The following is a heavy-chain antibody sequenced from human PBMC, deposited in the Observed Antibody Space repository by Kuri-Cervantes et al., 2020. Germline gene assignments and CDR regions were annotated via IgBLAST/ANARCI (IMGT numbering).Heavy chain of an antibody. CDR1: GFTFSSYA. J-gene: IGHJ6*02. CDR3: ARIAVARSGMDV. D-gene: IGHD6-19*01. CDR2: ISGSGGST. Sequence: GESLKIPCAASGFTFSSYAMSWVRQAPGKGLEWVSAISGSGGSTYYADSVKGRFTISRDNSKNTPYLQMNSLRAEDTAVYYCARIAVARSGMDVWGQGTTVTVSS. V-gene: IGHV3-23*01.